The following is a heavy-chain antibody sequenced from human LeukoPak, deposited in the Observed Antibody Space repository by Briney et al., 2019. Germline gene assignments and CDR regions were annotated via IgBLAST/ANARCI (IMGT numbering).Heavy chain of an antibody. CDR1: GFTFGTHT. D-gene: IGHD3-16*01. CDR2: IRSSGTT. J-gene: IGHJ5*02. CDR3: TRDRFYVWFDP. V-gene: IGHV3-49*03. Sequence: GGSLSLSCTTSGFTFGTHTMHWFRQAPGKGLQWIGFIRSSGTTQYAASVKGRFTISKDDSKSIAYLQMNSLKTEDTAVYYCTRDRFYVWFDPWGQGTLVTVSS.